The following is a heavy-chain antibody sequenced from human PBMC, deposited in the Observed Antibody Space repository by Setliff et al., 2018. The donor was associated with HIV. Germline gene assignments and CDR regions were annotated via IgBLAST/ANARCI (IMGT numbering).Heavy chain of an antibody. J-gene: IGHJ4*02. CDR1: GYDFTTNW. D-gene: IGHD1-26*01. Sequence: PGESLKISCKTSGYDFTTNWIGWVRQMPGKGLEWIGVIYPGDSVTRYGPSFQGQVFISADRSITTAYLEWSSLKPSDTAMYYCIRRRRAPGTEDLEAVWGQGTLVTVSS. CDR3: IRRRRAPGTEDLEAV. CDR2: IYPGDSVT. V-gene: IGHV5-51*01.